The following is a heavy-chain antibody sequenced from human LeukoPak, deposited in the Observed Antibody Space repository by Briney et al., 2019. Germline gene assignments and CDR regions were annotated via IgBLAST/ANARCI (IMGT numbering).Heavy chain of an antibody. D-gene: IGHD6-19*01. V-gene: IGHV3-30*02. CDR1: GFTFSSYG. CDR3: ARLPPLYSSGWYAADY. CDR2: IRYDGSNK. Sequence: GGSLRLSCAASGFTFSSYGMHWVRQAPGKGLEWVAFIRYDGSNKYYADSVKGRFTISRDNAKNSLYLQMNSLRAEDTAVYYCARLPPLYSSGWYAADYWGQGTLVTVSS. J-gene: IGHJ4*02.